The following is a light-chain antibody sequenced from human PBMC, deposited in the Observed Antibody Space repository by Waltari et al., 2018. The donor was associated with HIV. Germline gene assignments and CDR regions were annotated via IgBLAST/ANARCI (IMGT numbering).Light chain of an antibody. CDR2: EVT. CDR3: NTYSSSSTTVV. CDR1: SSDVGCYNF. V-gene: IGLV2-14*01. Sequence: HSALTQPASLAAPPRPSITSSSAASSSDVGCYNFLHCHQHHPGNAPKVMIYEVTTRPSGGSSRLSASKSGSTAALTISGLQPEDEAAYYYNTYSSSSTTVVFGGGTKLTVL. J-gene: IGLJ2*01.